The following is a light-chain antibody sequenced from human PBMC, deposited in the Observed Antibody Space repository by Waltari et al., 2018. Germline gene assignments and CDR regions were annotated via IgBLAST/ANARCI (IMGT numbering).Light chain of an antibody. CDR2: YVS. CDR1: SSQVGTYHY. J-gene: IGLJ2*01. V-gene: IGLV2-14*03. CDR3: SSYISSSTLEL. Sequence: QSALTQPASVSGSPGQSITISCTGTSSQVGTYHYGPWYQQHPGKAPKLMIFYVSIRPSGVSNRFSGSKSGNTASLTISGLQAEDEADYYCSSYISSSTLELFGGGTSLTVL.